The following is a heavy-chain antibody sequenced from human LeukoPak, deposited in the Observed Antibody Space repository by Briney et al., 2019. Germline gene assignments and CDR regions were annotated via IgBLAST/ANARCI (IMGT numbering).Heavy chain of an antibody. CDR2: IYTSGST. J-gene: IGHJ4*02. Sequence: SETLSLTCTVSGGSISSGSYYWSWIRQPAGKGLEWIGRIYTSGSTNYNPSLKSRVTISLDTSKNQFSLKLSSVTAADTAVYYCAREDDFWSGFDYWGQGTLVTVSS. V-gene: IGHV4-61*02. CDR1: GGSISSGSYY. D-gene: IGHD3-3*01. CDR3: AREDDFWSGFDY.